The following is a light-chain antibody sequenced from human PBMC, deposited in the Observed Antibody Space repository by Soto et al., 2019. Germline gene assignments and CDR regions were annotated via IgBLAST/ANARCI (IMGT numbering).Light chain of an antibody. CDR3: QKYDRAPFT. CDR2: GAS. Sequence: DIQITQSPSSLSAYLGDRVTITCRASQGISNYLAWYQQKPGRLPKLLLFGASTLQSGVPARFSGSGSGTLFTLTINGLLPEDVATYYCQKYDRAPFTFGPGTKVDI. V-gene: IGKV1-27*01. J-gene: IGKJ3*01. CDR1: QGISNY.